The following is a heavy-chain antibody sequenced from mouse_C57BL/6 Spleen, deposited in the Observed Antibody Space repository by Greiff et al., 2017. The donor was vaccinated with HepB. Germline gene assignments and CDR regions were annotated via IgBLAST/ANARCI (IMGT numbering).Heavy chain of an antibody. CDR1: GYTFTSYW. V-gene: IGHV1-7*01. CDR2: INPSSGYT. D-gene: IGHD1-1*01. J-gene: IGHJ3*01. CDR3: ARGDCSSSAGFAY. Sequence: QVQLQQSGAELAKPGASVKLSCKASGYTFTSYWMHWVKQRPGQGLEWIGYINPSSGYTKYNQKFKDKATLTADKSSSTAYMQLSSLTYEDSAVYYCARGDCSSSAGFAYWGQGTLVTVSA.